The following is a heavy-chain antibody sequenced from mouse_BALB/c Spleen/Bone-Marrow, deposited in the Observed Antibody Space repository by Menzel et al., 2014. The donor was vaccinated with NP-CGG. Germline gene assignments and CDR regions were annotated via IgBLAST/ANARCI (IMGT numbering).Heavy chain of an antibody. J-gene: IGHJ1*01. CDR1: GYSITSDYA. CDR3: AGNYWYFDV. CDR2: ISYSGST. V-gene: IGHV3-2*02. Sequence: EVQLVESGPGLVKPSQSLSLTCTVTGYSITSDYAWNLIRQFPGNKLEWMGYISYSGSTSYNPSLKSRISITRDTSKNQFFLQLNSVTTEDTATYYCAGNYWYFDVWGAGTTVTVSS. D-gene: IGHD2-1*01.